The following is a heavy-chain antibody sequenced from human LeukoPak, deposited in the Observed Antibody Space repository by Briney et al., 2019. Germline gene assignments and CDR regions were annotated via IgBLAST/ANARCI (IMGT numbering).Heavy chain of an antibody. CDR1: GDSISSRS. CDR2: TYNSGTT. D-gene: IGHD3-16*01. Sequence: SETLSLTCTVSGDSISSRSWSWIRQPPGKELEWIGYTYNSGTTNYKPSLKSRATISKDTSKNTFSLDLTSVSAADTAVYYCARVWGSGGNYFDYWGQGVLVTVSS. V-gene: IGHV4-59*11. CDR3: ARVWGSGGNYFDY. J-gene: IGHJ4*02.